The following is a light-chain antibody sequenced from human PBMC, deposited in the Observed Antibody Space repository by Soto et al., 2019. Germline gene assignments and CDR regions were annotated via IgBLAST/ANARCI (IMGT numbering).Light chain of an antibody. CDR1: SSNIGAGYD. Sequence: QAVVTQPPSVSGAPGQRVTISCTGSSSNIGAGYDVHWYQQLPGTAPKLLIYGNSNRPSGVPDRFSGSKSGTSASLAITGLQAEDEADYYCQSYDSSLSHSVFGTGTKLTVL. CDR2: GNS. CDR3: QSYDSSLSHSV. J-gene: IGLJ1*01. V-gene: IGLV1-40*01.